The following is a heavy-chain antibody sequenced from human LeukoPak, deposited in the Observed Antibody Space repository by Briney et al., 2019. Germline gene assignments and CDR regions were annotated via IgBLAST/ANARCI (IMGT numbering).Heavy chain of an antibody. V-gene: IGHV1-2*02. D-gene: IGHD3-10*01. CDR3: ARVIWGAYGSGPNWNFDL. J-gene: IGHJ2*01. CDR1: GYTFTGYY. CDR2: INPNSGGT. Sequence: ASVKVSCKASGYTFTGYYMHWVRQAPGQGLEWMGWINPNSGGTNYAQKFQGRVTMTRDTSISTAYMELSRLRSDDTAVYYCARVIWGAYGSGPNWNFDLWGRGTLVTVSS.